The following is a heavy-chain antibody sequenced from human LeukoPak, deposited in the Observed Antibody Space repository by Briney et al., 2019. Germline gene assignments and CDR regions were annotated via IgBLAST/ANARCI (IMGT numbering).Heavy chain of an antibody. CDR2: FDPEDGET. V-gene: IGHV1-24*01. Sequence: ASVKVSCKVSGYTLTELSMHWVRQAPGKGLEWMGGFDPEDGETIYAQKFQGRVTMTEDTSTDTAYMELSSLRSEDTAVYYCARVGPVRSYDFWSGYPRWFDPWGQGTLVTVSS. CDR1: GYTLTELS. CDR3: ARVGPVRSYDFWSGYPRWFDP. J-gene: IGHJ5*02. D-gene: IGHD3-3*01.